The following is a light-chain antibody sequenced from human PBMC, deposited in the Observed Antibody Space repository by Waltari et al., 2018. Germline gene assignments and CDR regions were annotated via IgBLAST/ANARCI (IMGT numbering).Light chain of an antibody. J-gene: IGKJ2*01. V-gene: IGKV4-1*01. Sequence: DIMMTQSPDVLAVSLGVRASIKCKSSHSVLDYFNNKDSLAWYQQKAGQPPRLLIHWASTRGTGVPDRFSGSGSGTDFTLTISSLQAEDAALYYCQQYYGPPYNFGQGTRLEIK. CDR3: QQYYGPPYN. CDR2: WAS. CDR1: HSVLDYFNNKDS.